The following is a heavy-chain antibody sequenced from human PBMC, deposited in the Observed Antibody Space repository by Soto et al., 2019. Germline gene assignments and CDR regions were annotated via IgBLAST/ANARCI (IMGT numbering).Heavy chain of an antibody. J-gene: IGHJ4*02. V-gene: IGHV4-59*01. CDR3: ARGSAAGTKSPFDY. D-gene: IGHD6-13*01. Sequence: SETLSLTCTIPGASIRGYYWSWMQESPSKGLEWIGYIHYSGSTNYNPSLKSRVTISVDTSKNQLSLKLSSVTAADTAVYYCARGSAAGTKSPFDYWGQGTLVTVS. CDR2: IHYSGST. CDR1: GASIRGYY.